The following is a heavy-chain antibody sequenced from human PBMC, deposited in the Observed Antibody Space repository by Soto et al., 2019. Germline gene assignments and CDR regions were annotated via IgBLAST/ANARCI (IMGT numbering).Heavy chain of an antibody. J-gene: IGHJ6*02. D-gene: IGHD2-2*01. CDR1: GYTFTSYD. CDR2: MNPNSGNT. Sequence: ASVKVSCKASGYTFTSYDINWVRQATGQGLEWMGWMNPNSGNTGYAQKFQGRVTMTRNTSISTAYMELSSLRSEDTAVYYCARGNIDCSSTSCYPYYYYGMDVWGQGTTVTVSS. V-gene: IGHV1-8*01. CDR3: ARGNIDCSSTSCYPYYYYGMDV.